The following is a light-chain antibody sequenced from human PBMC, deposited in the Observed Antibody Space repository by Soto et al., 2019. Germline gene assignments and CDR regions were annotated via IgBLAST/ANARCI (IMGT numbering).Light chain of an antibody. Sequence: QSALTQPASVSGCPGQSITISCTGTSSDVGSYNLVSWYQQHPGKAPKLMIYEVSKRPSGVSNRFSGSKSGNTASLTISGLQAEHEADYYCCSYAGSSTLVFGGWTKLTVL. V-gene: IGLV2-23*02. CDR3: CSYAGSSTLV. J-gene: IGLJ3*02. CDR1: SSDVGSYNL. CDR2: EVS.